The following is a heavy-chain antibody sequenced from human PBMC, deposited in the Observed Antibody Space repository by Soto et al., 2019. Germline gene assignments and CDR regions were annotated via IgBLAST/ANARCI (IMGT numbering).Heavy chain of an antibody. D-gene: IGHD1-26*01. J-gene: IGHJ6*02. V-gene: IGHV1-69*06. CDR3: ARHRIVGATTYYYGMDV. CDR2: IIPIFGTA. Sequence: SVKVSCKASGGTFSSYAISWVRQAPGQGLEWMGGIIPIFGTANYAQKFQGRVTITADKSTSTAYMELSSLRSEDTAVYYCARHRIVGATTYYYGMDVWGQGTTVTVSS. CDR1: GGTFSSYA.